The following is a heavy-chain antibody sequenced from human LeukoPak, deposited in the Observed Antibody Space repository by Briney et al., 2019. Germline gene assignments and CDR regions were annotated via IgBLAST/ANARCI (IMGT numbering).Heavy chain of an antibody. CDR1: GFTFTSSA. CDR2: IVVGSGNT. CDR3: ATYSSGMAYDYFDY. Sequence: SVKVSCTASGFTFTSSAMRWGRQARRQRLEWIGWIVVGSGNTNYAQKFQERVTITRDMSTSTAYMELSSLRSEDTAVYYCATYSSGMAYDYFDYWGQGTLVTVSS. J-gene: IGHJ4*02. V-gene: IGHV1-58*02. D-gene: IGHD3-10*01.